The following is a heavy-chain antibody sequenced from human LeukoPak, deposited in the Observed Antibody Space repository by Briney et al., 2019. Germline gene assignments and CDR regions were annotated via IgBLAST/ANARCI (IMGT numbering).Heavy chain of an antibody. Sequence: GGSLRLSCAASGFTFSSYSMNWVRQAPGKGLEWVSGINWNGGSTGYADSVKGRFTISRDNAKNSLYLQMNSLRAEDTALYYCARAGGSDAFDIWGQGTMVTVSS. D-gene: IGHD5-12*01. CDR3: ARAGGSDAFDI. CDR2: INWNGGST. J-gene: IGHJ3*02. V-gene: IGHV3-20*04. CDR1: GFTFSSYS.